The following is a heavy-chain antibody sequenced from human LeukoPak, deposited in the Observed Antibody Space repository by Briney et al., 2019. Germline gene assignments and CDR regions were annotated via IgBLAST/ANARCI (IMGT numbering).Heavy chain of an antibody. J-gene: IGHJ5*02. CDR1: GYTFTSYG. CDR3: ARDPMITFGGAPPRDNWFDP. V-gene: IGHV1-18*01. D-gene: IGHD3-16*01. CDR2: ISAYNGNT. Sequence: ASVKVSCKASGYTFTSYGISWVRQAPGQGLEWMGWISAYNGNTNYAQKLQGRVTMTTDTSTSTAYMELRSLRSDDTAVYYCARDPMITFGGAPPRDNWFDPWGQGTLVTVSS.